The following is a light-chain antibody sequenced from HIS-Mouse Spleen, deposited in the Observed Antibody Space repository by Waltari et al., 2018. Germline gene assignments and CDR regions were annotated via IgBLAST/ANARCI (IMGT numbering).Light chain of an antibody. V-gene: IGLV2-23*01. CDR2: EGS. J-gene: IGLJ3*02. Sequence: QSALTQPAPVSGSPGQSITISCPGTSRHVGRYNLFSWYQQHPGKAPKLMIYEGSKRPSGVSNRFSGSKSGNTASLTISGLQAEDEADYYCCSYAGSSTWVFGGGTKLTVL. CDR3: CSYAGSSTWV. CDR1: SRHVGRYNL.